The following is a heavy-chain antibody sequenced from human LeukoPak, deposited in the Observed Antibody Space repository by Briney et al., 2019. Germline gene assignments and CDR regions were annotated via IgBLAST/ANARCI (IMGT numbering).Heavy chain of an antibody. Sequence: PGGSLGLSCAASGFTFSSYAMHWVRQAPGKGLEWVAVISYDGSNKYYADSVKGRFTISRDNSKNTLYLQMTSLRAEDTAVYYCASSVGTGYSSGWYNAFDIWGQGTMVTVSS. CDR3: ASSVGTGYSSGWYNAFDI. J-gene: IGHJ3*02. CDR1: GFTFSSYA. CDR2: ISYDGSNK. V-gene: IGHV3-30-3*01. D-gene: IGHD6-19*01.